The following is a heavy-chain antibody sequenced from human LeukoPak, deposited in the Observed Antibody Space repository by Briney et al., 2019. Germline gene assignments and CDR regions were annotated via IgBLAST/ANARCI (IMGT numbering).Heavy chain of an antibody. CDR1: GFTFSSYS. D-gene: IGHD3-3*01. CDR3: ALSTTIFGVVNH. J-gene: IGHJ5*02. CDR2: ISSSSSYI. V-gene: IGHV3-21*01. Sequence: PGGSLRLSCAASGFTFSSYSMNWVRQAPGKGLEWVSSISSSSSYIYYADSVKGRFTISRDNSKNTLYLQMNSLRAEDTAVYYCALSTTIFGVVNHWGQGTLVTVSS.